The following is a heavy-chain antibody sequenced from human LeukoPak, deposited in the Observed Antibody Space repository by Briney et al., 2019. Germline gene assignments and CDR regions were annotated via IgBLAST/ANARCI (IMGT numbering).Heavy chain of an antibody. CDR2: IYYSGST. V-gene: IGHV4-59*02. CDR3: ARGEVGALSDFDY. J-gene: IGHJ4*02. Sequence: SETLSLTCTVSGGSVSSYYWNWLRQPPGKGLEWVGYIYYSGSTDYNPSLRSRVTISIDTSKNQFSLKLSSVTAADTAVYYCARGEVGALSDFDYWGQGTLVTVSS. CDR1: GGSVSSYY. D-gene: IGHD1-26*01.